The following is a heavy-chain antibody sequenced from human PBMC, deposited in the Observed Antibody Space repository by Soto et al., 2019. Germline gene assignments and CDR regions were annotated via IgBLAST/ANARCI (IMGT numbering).Heavy chain of an antibody. D-gene: IGHD4-17*01. CDR1: GFTFSTYA. J-gene: IGHJ4*02. V-gene: IGHV3-23*01. CDR3: AKDRYGDYGGIDY. CDR2: ITGSVGST. Sequence: EVQLLESGGGLVQPGGSLRLSCAASGFTFSTYAMIWVRQAPGKGLEWVSVITGSVGSTYYADSVKGRFTISSDTSKNTLFLQMNSLRAEDTAVYYCAKDRYGDYGGIDYWGQGTMVTVSS.